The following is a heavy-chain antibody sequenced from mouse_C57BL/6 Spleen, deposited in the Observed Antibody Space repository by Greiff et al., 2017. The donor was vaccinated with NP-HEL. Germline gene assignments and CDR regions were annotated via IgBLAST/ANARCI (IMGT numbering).Heavy chain of an antibody. Sequence: EVMLVESGGDLVKPGGSLKLSCAASGFTFSSYGMSWVRQTPDKRLEWVATISSGGSYTYYPDSVKGRFTISRDNAKNTLYLQMSSLKSEDTAMYYCARQGDYDSFAYWGKGTLVTVSA. CDR3: ARQGDYDSFAY. V-gene: IGHV5-6*01. CDR2: ISSGGSYT. D-gene: IGHD2-4*01. J-gene: IGHJ3*01. CDR1: GFTFSSYG.